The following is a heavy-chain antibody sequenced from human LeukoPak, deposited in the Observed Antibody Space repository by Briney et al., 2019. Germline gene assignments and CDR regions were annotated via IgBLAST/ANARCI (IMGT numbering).Heavy chain of an antibody. V-gene: IGHV3-7*04. Sequence: GGSLRLSCAASGFTFSSYAMSWVRQAPGKGLEWVANIKQDGSEKYYVDSVKGRFTISRDNAKNSLYLQMNSLRAEDTAVYYCARVFNNYWYFDLWGRGTLVTVSS. CDR3: ARVFNNYWYFDL. CDR1: GFTFSSYA. D-gene: IGHD1/OR15-1a*01. J-gene: IGHJ2*01. CDR2: IKQDGSEK.